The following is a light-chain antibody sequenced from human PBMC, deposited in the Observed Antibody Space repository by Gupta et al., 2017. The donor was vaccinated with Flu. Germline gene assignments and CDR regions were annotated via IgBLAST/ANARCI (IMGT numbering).Light chain of an antibody. CDR1: ALVRRY. V-gene: IGLV3-10*01. Sequence: QTARTTCAGDALVRRYTYCYQQKSGQATALLIFEDRKRRCGSPERCSCSTSGTVATLTTSGTQVEEEADYYCYATETANNNFYVFGTGTKVTVL. J-gene: IGLJ1*01. CDR2: EDR. CDR3: YATETANNNFYV.